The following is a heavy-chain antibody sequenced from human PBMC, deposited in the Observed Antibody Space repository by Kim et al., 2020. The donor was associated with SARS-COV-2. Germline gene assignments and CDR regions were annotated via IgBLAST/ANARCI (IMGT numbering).Heavy chain of an antibody. CDR2: T. D-gene: IGHD6-13*01. V-gene: IGHV4-34*01. Sequence: TNSTPSLKSRVTISVDTSKNQFSLKLSSVTAADTAVYYCARGSAAAAFDYWGQGTLVTVSS. CDR3: ARGSAAAAFDY. J-gene: IGHJ4*02.